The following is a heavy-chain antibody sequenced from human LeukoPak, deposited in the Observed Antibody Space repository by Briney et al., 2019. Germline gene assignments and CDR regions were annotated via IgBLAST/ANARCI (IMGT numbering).Heavy chain of an antibody. CDR1: GGSISSSSYY. V-gene: IGHV4-39*01. Sequence: SETLSLTCTVSGGSISSSSYYWGWIRQPPGKGLEWIVSIYYSGSTYYNPSLKSLATISVDTSKNQFSLKLSSVTAADTAVYYCARHLSGGWLSSWDYWGKGTLVTVS. D-gene: IGHD6-6*01. CDR2: IYYSGST. J-gene: IGHJ4*02. CDR3: ARHLSGGWLSSWDY.